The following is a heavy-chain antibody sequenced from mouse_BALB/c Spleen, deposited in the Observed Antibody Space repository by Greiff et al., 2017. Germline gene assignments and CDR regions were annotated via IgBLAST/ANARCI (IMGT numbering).Heavy chain of an antibody. Sequence: EVKLMESGGGLVKPGGSLKLSCAASGFTFSDYYMYWVRQTPEKRLEWVATISDGGSYTYYPDSVKGRFTISRDNAKNNLYLQMSSLKSEDTAMYYCAREDGNYGAYWGQGTLVTVSA. V-gene: IGHV5-4*02. CDR3: AREDGNYGAY. CDR1: GFTFSDYY. J-gene: IGHJ3*01. CDR2: ISDGGSYT. D-gene: IGHD2-1*01.